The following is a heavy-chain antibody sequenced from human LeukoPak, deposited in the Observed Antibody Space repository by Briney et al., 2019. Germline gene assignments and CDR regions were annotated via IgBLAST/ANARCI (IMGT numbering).Heavy chain of an antibody. CDR3: AKPLVSDYYDSSGYWGY. CDR1: GFTFSIYD. D-gene: IGHD3-22*01. CDR2: MSGSGGST. Sequence: PGGSLRLSCAASGFTFSIYDMTWVRQAPGKGLEWVSGMSGSGGSTYYADSVKGRFSISRDNSKNTLYVQMNSLRAEDTAVYYCAKPLVSDYYDSSGYWGYWGQGTLVTVSS. J-gene: IGHJ4*02. V-gene: IGHV3-23*01.